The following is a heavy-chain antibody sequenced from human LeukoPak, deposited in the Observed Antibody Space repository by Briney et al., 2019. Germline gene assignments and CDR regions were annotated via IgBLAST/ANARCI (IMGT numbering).Heavy chain of an antibody. J-gene: IGHJ4*02. CDR2: IYYSGST. D-gene: IGHD5-12*01. CDR1: GGSISSYY. CDR3: ARDHRRGYSGYDLGGLDY. Sequence: SETLSLTCTVSGGSISSYYWSWIRQPPGKGLEWIGYIYYSGSTYYNPSLKSRVTISVDTSKNQFSLKLSSVTAADTAVYYCARDHRRGYSGYDLGGLDYWGQGTLVTVSS. V-gene: IGHV4-59*12.